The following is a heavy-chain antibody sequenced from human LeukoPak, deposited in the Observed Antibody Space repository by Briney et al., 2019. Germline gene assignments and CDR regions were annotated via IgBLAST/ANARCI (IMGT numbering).Heavy chain of an antibody. D-gene: IGHD1-14*01. CDR2: ISSSSSYI. J-gene: IGHJ4*02. Sequence: GGSLRLSCAAPGFTFSSYSMNWVRQAPGKGLEWVSSISSSSSYIYYADSVKGRFTISRDNAKNSLYLQMNSLRAEDTAVYYCARDNGMGFDYWGQGTLVTVSS. V-gene: IGHV3-21*01. CDR3: ARDNGMGFDY. CDR1: GFTFSSYS.